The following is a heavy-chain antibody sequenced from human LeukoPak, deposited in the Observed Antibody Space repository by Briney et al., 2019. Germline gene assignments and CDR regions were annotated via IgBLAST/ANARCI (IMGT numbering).Heavy chain of an antibody. CDR1: GYSFTDYW. CDR3: ARFRSVTGNNWFDP. Sequence: GESLKISCKGFGYSFTDYWIAWVRQMPGKGLEWMGMIYPVDSDTRYSPSFQGQVTISGDKSINTAYLQWSSLKASDSAMYYCARFRSVTGNNWFDPWGQGTLVTVSS. D-gene: IGHD6-19*01. CDR2: IYPVDSDT. V-gene: IGHV5-51*01. J-gene: IGHJ5*02.